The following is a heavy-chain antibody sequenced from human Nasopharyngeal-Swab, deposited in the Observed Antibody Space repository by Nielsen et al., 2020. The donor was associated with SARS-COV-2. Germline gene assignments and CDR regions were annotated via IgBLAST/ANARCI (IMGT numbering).Heavy chain of an antibody. CDR3: ARHRTPNIKITFRGVLVLDAFDL. Sequence: GESLKISCATSEFTFRNYTMNWVRQAPGKGLDWISSISTTSSYIFYADSVKGRFSISRDNAKNSLYLQMKSLRAEDTAVYYCARHRTPNIKITFRGVLVLDAFDLWGQGTMVTVSS. D-gene: IGHD3-16*02. V-gene: IGHV3-21*01. CDR2: ISTTSSYI. CDR1: EFTFRNYT. J-gene: IGHJ3*01.